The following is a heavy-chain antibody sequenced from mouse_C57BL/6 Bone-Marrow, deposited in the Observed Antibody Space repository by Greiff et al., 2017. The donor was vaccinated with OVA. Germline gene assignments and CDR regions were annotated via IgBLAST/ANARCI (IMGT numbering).Heavy chain of an antibody. Sequence: VQLQESGAELARPGASVKLSCKASGYTFTSYGISWVKQRTGQGLEWIGEIYPRSGNTYYNEKFKGKATLTADKSSSTAYMELRSLTSEDSAVYFCANPFIPYYAMDYWGQGTSVTVSS. J-gene: IGHJ4*01. D-gene: IGHD1-1*01. CDR1: GYTFTSYG. CDR3: ANPFIPYYAMDY. CDR2: IYPRSGNT. V-gene: IGHV1-81*01.